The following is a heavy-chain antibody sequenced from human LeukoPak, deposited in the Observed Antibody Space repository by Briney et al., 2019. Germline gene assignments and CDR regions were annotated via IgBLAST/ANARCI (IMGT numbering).Heavy chain of an antibody. D-gene: IGHD6-13*01. Sequence: RTSETLSLTCAVYGGSFSGYYWSWIRQPPGKGLEWIGEINHSGSTNYNPSLKSRVTISVDTSKNQFSLKLSSVTAADTAVYYCARVPFIAAAGKPFDYWGQGTLVTVSS. CDR2: INHSGST. J-gene: IGHJ4*02. V-gene: IGHV4-34*01. CDR3: ARVPFIAAAGKPFDY. CDR1: GGSFSGYY.